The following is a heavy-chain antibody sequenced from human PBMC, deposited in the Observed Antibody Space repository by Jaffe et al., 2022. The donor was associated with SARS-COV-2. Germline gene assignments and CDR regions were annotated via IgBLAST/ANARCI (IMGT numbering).Heavy chain of an antibody. D-gene: IGHD3-22*01. Sequence: QVQLQQWGAGLLKPSETLSLTCAVYGGSFSGYYWSWIRQPPGKGLEWIGEINHSGSTNYNPSLKSRVTISVDTSKNQFSLKLSSVTAADTAVYYCARVPGPLPPRYYDSSGYWQRGFDPWGQGTLVTVSS. J-gene: IGHJ5*02. CDR3: ARVPGPLPPRYYDSSGYWQRGFDP. V-gene: IGHV4-34*01. CDR2: INHSGST. CDR1: GGSFSGYY.